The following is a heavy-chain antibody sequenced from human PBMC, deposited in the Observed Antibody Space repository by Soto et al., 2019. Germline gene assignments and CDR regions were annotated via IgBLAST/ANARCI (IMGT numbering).Heavy chain of an antibody. V-gene: IGHV3-23*01. D-gene: IGHD3-22*01. J-gene: IGHJ4*02. CDR2: ISGSGGNT. CDR1: GFTFSSYA. Sequence: GGSLRLSCAASGFTFSSYAMSWVRQAPGKGLEWVSAISGSGGNTYYADSVKGRFTISRNKSKNTLYLQMNILRAENEAVYYCARTAYYYDSSDYCGYWGQGTLVTVSS. CDR3: ARTAYYYDSSDYCGY.